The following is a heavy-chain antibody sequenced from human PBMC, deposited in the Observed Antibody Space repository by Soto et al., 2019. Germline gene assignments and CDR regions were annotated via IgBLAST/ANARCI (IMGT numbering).Heavy chain of an antibody. CDR3: ARDDDNDANALDY. CDR2: ISAYTDDP. J-gene: IGHJ4*02. Sequence: ASVKVSCKASGNTFTNFGVTWVRQAPGQGLEWMGWISAYTDDPNYAQKFQGRVTMTIDTSTSTAYLDLRSLTSDDTAVYYCARDDDNDANALDYWGPGTLVTVSS. CDR1: GNTFTNFG. V-gene: IGHV1-18*01.